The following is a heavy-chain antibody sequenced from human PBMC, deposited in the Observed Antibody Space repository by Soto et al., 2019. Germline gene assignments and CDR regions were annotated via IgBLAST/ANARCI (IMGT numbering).Heavy chain of an antibody. CDR1: GGSISSSSYY. V-gene: IGHV4-39*01. CDR3: ARQVAAAGTGWFDP. J-gene: IGHJ5*02. CDR2: IYYSGST. Sequence: SETLSLTCTVSGGSISSSSYYWGWIRQPPGKGLEWIGSIYYSGSTYYNPSLKSRVTISVDTSKNQFSLKLSSVTAADTAVYYCARQVAAAGTGWFDPWGQGTLVTVSS. D-gene: IGHD6-13*01.